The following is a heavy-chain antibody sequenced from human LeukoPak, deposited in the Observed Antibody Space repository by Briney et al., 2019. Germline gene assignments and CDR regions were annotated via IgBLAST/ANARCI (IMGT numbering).Heavy chain of an antibody. CDR1: GFTFSSYE. V-gene: IGHV3-66*01. Sequence: GGSLRLSCVASGFTFSSYEMNWVRQAPGKGLEWVSVIYSGGSTYYADSVKGRFTISRDNSKNTLYLQMNSLRAEDTAVYYCARGGPAAGRFDYWGQGTLVTVSS. D-gene: IGHD6-13*01. CDR3: ARGGPAAGRFDY. CDR2: IYSGGST. J-gene: IGHJ4*02.